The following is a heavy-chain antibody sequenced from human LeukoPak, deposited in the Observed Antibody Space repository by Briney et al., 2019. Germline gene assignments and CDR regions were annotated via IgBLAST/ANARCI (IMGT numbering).Heavy chain of an antibody. CDR2: IFYSGST. Sequence: SETLSLTCTVSGGSISTSNYYWGWIRRPPGKGLEWIGNIFYSGSTYYNPSLKSRVTISIDTSKNQFYLKLSSLTAADTAVYFCARRDDSSGYHKTFDYWGPGTLVTVSS. D-gene: IGHD3-22*01. CDR3: ARRDDSSGYHKTFDY. CDR1: GGSISTSNYY. V-gene: IGHV4-39*01. J-gene: IGHJ4*02.